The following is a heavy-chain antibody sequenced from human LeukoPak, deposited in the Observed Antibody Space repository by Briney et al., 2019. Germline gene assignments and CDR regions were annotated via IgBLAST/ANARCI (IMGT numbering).Heavy chain of an antibody. V-gene: IGHV2-5*01. Sequence: VSGPTLVNPTQTLTLTCTFSGFSLSTGGLGVGWIRQPPGRALEWRALIYWNDDEHYSPSLKTRLTITKDTSKNQVVLTMTNIAPVDTATYYCAHRFAGTFDYWGPGTLVTVSS. CDR3: AHRFAGTFDY. J-gene: IGHJ4*02. CDR1: GFSLSTGGLG. D-gene: IGHD6-13*01. CDR2: IYWNDDE.